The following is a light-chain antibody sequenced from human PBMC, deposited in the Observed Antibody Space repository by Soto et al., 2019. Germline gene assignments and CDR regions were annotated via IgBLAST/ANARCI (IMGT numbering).Light chain of an antibody. CDR2: DAS. J-gene: IGKJ1*01. V-gene: IGKV1-5*01. CDR1: QSIGSW. CDR3: QQYHSYWT. Sequence: DIRMTQSPSTLSASVGDRVTITCRASQSIGSWLAWYQQKPGKAPKLLIYDASSLESGVPQRFSGSGSGTEFTLTISSLQTDDFSTYYCQQYHSYWTFGQGTKVDIK.